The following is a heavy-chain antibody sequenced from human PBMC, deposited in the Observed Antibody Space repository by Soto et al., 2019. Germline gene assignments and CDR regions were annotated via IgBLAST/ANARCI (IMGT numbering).Heavy chain of an antibody. CDR3: ARGDRITIFGVVIPDY. V-gene: IGHV1-8*01. J-gene: IGHJ4*02. CDR2: MNPNSGNT. CDR1: GYTFTSYD. Sequence: RASVKVSCKASGYTFTSYDINWVRQATGQGLEWMGWMNPNSGNTGYAQKFQGRVTMTRNTSISTAYMELSSLRSEDTAVYYCARGDRITIFGVVIPDYWGQGTLVTVSS. D-gene: IGHD3-3*01.